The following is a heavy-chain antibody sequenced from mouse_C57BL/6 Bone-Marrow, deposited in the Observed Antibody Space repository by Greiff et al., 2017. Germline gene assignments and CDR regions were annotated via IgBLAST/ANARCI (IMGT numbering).Heavy chain of an antibody. CDR3: TRGGSGYDY. D-gene: IGHD3-2*02. Sequence: QVQLQQSGAELVRPGASVTLSCKASGYTFTDYEMHWVKQTPVHGLEWIGAIDPETGGTAYNQKFKGKAILTADKSSSTAYMELRSLTSEDSAVYYCTRGGSGYDYWGRGTTLTVSS. J-gene: IGHJ2*01. CDR2: IDPETGGT. CDR1: GYTFTDYE. V-gene: IGHV1-15*01.